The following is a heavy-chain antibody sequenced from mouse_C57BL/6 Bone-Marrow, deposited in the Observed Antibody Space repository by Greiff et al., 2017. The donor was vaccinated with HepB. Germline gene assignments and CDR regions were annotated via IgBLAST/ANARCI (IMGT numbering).Heavy chain of an antibody. CDR3: ARSGYYYGSSYVPFAY. CDR2: IDPSDSYT. CDR1: GYTFTSYW. D-gene: IGHD1-1*01. Sequence: QVQLQQSGAELVRPGTSVKLSCKASGYTFTSYWMHWVKQRPGQGLEWIGVIDPSDSYTNYNQKFKGKATLTVDTSSSTAYMQLSSLTSEDSAVYYCARSGYYYGSSYVPFAYWGQGTLVTVSA. J-gene: IGHJ3*01. V-gene: IGHV1-59*01.